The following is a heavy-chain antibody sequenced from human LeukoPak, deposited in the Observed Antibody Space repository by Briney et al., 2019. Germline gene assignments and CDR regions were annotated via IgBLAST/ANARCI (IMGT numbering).Heavy chain of an antibody. CDR1: GGSISSSSYY. J-gene: IGHJ6*03. CDR3: ARASDFWSGDYYMDV. CDR2: IYYSGST. V-gene: IGHV4-39*07. Sequence: PSETLSLTCTVSGGSISSSSYYWGWIRQPPGKGLEWIGSIYYSGSTNYNPSLKSRVTISVDTSKNQFSLKLSSVTAADTAVYYCARASDFWSGDYYMDVWGKGTTVTVSS. D-gene: IGHD3-3*01.